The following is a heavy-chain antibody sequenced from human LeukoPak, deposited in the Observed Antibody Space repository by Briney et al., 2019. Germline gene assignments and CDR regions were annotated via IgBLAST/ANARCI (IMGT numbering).Heavy chain of an antibody. Sequence: GGSLRLSCAPSGFTFSIYSMNCVRQAPRKGLEWGSSISSSSSYIYYADSVNGRFTISRDNAKNSLYLQMNRLRAEETAVCYCARVTEAPYYFDYWGEGTLVTVSS. J-gene: IGHJ4*02. CDR1: GFTFSIYS. V-gene: IGHV3-21*01. CDR2: ISSSSSYI. CDR3: ARVTEAPYYFDY.